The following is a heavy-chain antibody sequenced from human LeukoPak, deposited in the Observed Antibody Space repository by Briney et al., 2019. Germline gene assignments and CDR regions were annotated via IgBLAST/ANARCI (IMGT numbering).Heavy chain of an antibody. Sequence: GRSLRLSCAASGFTFRSYGMHWVRQAPGKGLEWVAVIWYDGSNKYYADSVKGRFTISRDNAKNSLYLQMNSLRAEDTAVYYCARASMRMTTAGLVDYWGQGILVTVSS. D-gene: IGHD6-13*01. J-gene: IGHJ4*02. V-gene: IGHV3-33*01. CDR2: IWYDGSNK. CDR1: GFTFRSYG. CDR3: ARASMRMTTAGLVDY.